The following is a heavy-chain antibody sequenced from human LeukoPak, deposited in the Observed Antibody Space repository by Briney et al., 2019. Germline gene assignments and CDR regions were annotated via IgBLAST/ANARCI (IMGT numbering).Heavy chain of an antibody. CDR3: ARAQGSGSYYPPQTLWYFDL. J-gene: IGHJ2*01. Sequence: PSETLSLTCTVSGDSIISDDYYRAWIRQPPGKGLEWIGSVYYRGTPYYSASLKSRVTISIDTSKSQFSLKVNSVTAADTAVYYCARAQGSGSYYPPQTLWYFDLWGRGTLVTVSS. CDR1: GDSIISDDYY. V-gene: IGHV4-39*07. D-gene: IGHD3-10*01. CDR2: VYYRGTP.